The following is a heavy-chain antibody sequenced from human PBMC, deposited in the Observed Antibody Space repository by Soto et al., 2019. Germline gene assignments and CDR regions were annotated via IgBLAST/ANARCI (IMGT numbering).Heavy chain of an antibody. CDR3: AREGYDILTGPVFDY. V-gene: IGHV4-59*01. J-gene: IGHJ4*02. CDR1: GGSISSYY. D-gene: IGHD3-9*01. Sequence: SETLSLTGTVSGGSISSYYWSWIRQPPGKGLEWIGYIYYSGSTNYNPSLKSRVTISVDTSKNQFSLKLSSVTAADTAVYYCAREGYDILTGPVFDYWGQGTLVTVSS. CDR2: IYYSGST.